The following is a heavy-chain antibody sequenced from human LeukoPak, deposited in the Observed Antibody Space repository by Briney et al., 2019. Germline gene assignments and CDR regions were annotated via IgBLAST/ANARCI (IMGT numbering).Heavy chain of an antibody. J-gene: IGHJ4*02. CDR2: IYYRGST. D-gene: IGHD4-17*01. V-gene: IGHV4-59*01. Sequence: SETLSLTCTVSGGSISSYYWSWIRLPPGKGLEWIGYIYYRGSTNYNPSLKSRVTFSVDTSKNQFSLKLNSVTAADTAVYYCARGGDYGDLRYFDYWGQGTLVTVSS. CDR3: ARGGDYGDLRYFDY. CDR1: GGSISSYY.